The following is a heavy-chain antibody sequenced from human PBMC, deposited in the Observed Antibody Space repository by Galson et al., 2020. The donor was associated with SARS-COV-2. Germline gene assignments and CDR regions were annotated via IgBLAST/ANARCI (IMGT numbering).Heavy chain of an antibody. CDR1: GTSISSGSYS. J-gene: IGHJ3*02. D-gene: IGHD4-17*01. CDR2: ISHSGGT. CDR3: AIRHYGEYGLVAFDM. V-gene: IGHV4-30-2*01. Sequence: SETLSLTCAVSGTSISSGSYSWNWIRQPPGKGLEWIGYISHSGGTYYNPSLKSRVTISGDRSKNQFSLRLSSVTAADTAVYDCAIRHYGEYGLVAFDMLVPGTRVIVAS.